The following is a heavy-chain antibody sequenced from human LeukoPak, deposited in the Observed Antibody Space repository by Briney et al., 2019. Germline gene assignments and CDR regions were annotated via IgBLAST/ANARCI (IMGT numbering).Heavy chain of an antibody. V-gene: IGHV1-69*01. Sequence: SVKVSCKASGGTFSSYAISWVRQAPGQGLEWMGGIIPIFGTANYAQKFQGRVTITADESTSTAYMELSSLRSEDTAVYYCARTVGITMVRGVIWWFDPWGQGTLVTVSS. D-gene: IGHD3-10*01. CDR1: GGTFSSYA. J-gene: IGHJ5*02. CDR2: IIPIFGTA. CDR3: ARTVGITMVRGVIWWFDP.